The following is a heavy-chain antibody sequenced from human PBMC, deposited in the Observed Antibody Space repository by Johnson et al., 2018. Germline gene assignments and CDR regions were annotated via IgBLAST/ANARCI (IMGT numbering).Heavy chain of an antibody. CDR3: ARDWLGVFDSSGYYPEYFQH. V-gene: IGHV3-66*02. CDR1: GFTVSSNY. D-gene: IGHD3-22*01. Sequence: VQLVQSGGGLVQPGGSLRLSCAASGFTVSSNYMSWVRQAPGKGLEWVSVIYSGGSTYYADSVKGRFTISRDNSKNTLYLQMNSLRAEDTAVYYCARDWLGVFDSSGYYPEYFQHWGQGTLVTVSS. CDR2: IYSGGST. J-gene: IGHJ1*01.